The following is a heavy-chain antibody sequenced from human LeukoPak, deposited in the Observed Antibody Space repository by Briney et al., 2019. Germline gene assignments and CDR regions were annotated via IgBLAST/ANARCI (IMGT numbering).Heavy chain of an antibody. V-gene: IGHV1-69*04. CDR1: GYTFTSYD. CDR3: ARARRYYYDSSGYSFDY. D-gene: IGHD3-22*01. CDR2: IIPILGIA. Sequence: ASVKVSCKASGYTFTSYDINWVRQATGQGLEWMGRIIPILGIANYAQKFQGRVTITADKSTSTAYMELSSLRSEDTAVYYCARARRYYYDSSGYSFDYWGQGTLVTVSS. J-gene: IGHJ4*02.